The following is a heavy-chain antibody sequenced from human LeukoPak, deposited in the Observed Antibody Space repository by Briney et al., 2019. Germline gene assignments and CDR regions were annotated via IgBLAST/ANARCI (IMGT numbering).Heavy chain of an antibody. V-gene: IGHV3-73*01. CDR1: GFTFSGSA. CDR2: IRSKANSYAT. Sequence: QTGGSLRLSCAASGFTFSGSAMHWVRQASGKGLEWVGRIRSKANSYATAYAASVKGRFTISRDDSKNTAYLQMNSLKTEDTAVYYCTRRGWLQYDYWGQGTLVTVSS. CDR3: TRRGWLQYDY. J-gene: IGHJ4*02. D-gene: IGHD2-2*02.